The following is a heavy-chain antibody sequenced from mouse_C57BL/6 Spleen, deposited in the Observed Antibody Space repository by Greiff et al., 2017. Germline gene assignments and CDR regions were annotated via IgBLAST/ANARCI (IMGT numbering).Heavy chain of an antibody. Sequence: QVQLQQSGAELVKPGASVKISCKASGYAFSSYWMNWVKQRPGQGLEWIGMIHPRSGNTYYNEKFKGKATLTADKSSSTAYMELRSLTSEDSAVYFCARPDYDEGPFAYWGQGTLVTVSA. D-gene: IGHD2-4*01. J-gene: IGHJ3*01. CDR2: IHPRSGNT. CDR1: GYAFSSYW. V-gene: IGHV1-80*01. CDR3: ARPDYDEGPFAY.